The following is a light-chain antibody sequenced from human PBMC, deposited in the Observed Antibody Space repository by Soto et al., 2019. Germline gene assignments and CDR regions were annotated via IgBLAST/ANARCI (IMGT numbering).Light chain of an antibody. V-gene: IGKV3-15*01. CDR3: QQYNNWPPIT. Sequence: EIVMTQSPATLSVSPGERANLSCRASQSVAGNLAWYQQRPGQAPRLLIYGASTRATGSPARFSGSGSGTEFTLTISSRQSEDFAVYYCQQYNNWPPITFGQGTRLEIK. CDR1: QSVAGN. CDR2: GAS. J-gene: IGKJ5*01.